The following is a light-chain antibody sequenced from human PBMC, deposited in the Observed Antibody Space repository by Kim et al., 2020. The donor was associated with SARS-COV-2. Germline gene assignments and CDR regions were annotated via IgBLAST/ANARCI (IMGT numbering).Light chain of an antibody. Sequence: LSPGERATLSCRASQSVSSTYLAWYQQKPGQAPRLLIYGASSRATGIPDRFSGSGSGTDFTLTISRLEPEDVAVYYCQQYGTSHYTFGQGTNLEI. V-gene: IGKV3-20*01. CDR3: QQYGTSHYT. CDR2: GAS. J-gene: IGKJ2*01. CDR1: QSVSSTY.